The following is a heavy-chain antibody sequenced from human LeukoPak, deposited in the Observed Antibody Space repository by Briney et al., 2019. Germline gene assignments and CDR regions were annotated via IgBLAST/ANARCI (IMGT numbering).Heavy chain of an antibody. D-gene: IGHD2-21*02. CDR3: ARDPYCGGDCYLWYFDL. Sequence: GGSLRLSCAASGFTFSSYAMHWVRQAPGKGLEWVAVISYDGSNKYYADSVKGRFTISRDNSKNTLYLQMNSLRAEDTAVYYCARDPYCGGDCYLWYFDLWGRGTLVTVSS. V-gene: IGHV3-30-3*01. CDR1: GFTFSSYA. J-gene: IGHJ2*01. CDR2: ISYDGSNK.